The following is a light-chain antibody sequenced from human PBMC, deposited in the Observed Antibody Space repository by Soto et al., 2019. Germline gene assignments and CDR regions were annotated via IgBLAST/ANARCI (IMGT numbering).Light chain of an antibody. CDR2: EVS. J-gene: IGLJ2*01. CDR1: SSDVGGYNY. CDR3: SSYEGSNNVV. V-gene: IGLV2-8*01. Sequence: QSVLTQPPSASGSPGQSVTISCTGTSSDVGGYNYFSWYQQHPGKAPKLMIYEVSKRPSGVPDRFSGSKSGNTASLNVSGLQSEDEADYYCSSYEGSNNVVFGGGTKLTVL.